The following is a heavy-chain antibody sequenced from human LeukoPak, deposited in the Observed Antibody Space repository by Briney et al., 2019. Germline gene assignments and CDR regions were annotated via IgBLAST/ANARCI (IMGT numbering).Heavy chain of an antibody. V-gene: IGHV3-23*01. CDR3: AKDLMAAYFDY. CDR1: GFTFSNYA. CDR2: ISGTGASP. D-gene: IGHD6-25*01. J-gene: IGHJ4*02. Sequence: GGSLRLSCAASGFTFSNYAMTWVRQAPGKRLEWVSAISGTGASPYYADSVKGRFTISRDNSKSTLYLQMDSLRAEDTAVYYCAKDLMAAYFDYWGQGTLVTVSS.